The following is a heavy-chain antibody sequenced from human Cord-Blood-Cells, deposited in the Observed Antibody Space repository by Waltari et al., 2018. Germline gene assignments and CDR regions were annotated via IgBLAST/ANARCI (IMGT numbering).Heavy chain of an antibody. J-gene: IGHJ4*02. V-gene: IGHV1-69*09. Sequence: QVQLVQSGAEVKKPGSSVKVSCKASGGTFSSYAISWVRQAPGQGLEWMGRIIPSLGIANYAQKFQGRVTITADKSTSTAYMELSSLRSEDTAVYYCARYGVEMATTYYFDYWGQGTLVTVSS. CDR2: IIPSLGIA. D-gene: IGHD5-12*01. CDR1: GGTFSSYA. CDR3: ARYGVEMATTYYFDY.